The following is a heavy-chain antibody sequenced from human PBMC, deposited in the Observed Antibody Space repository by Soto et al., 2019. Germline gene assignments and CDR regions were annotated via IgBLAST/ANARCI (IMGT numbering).Heavy chain of an antibody. CDR2: ISSSSSTI. CDR3: ARENPRDYDFWSGYLRSKEFDY. D-gene: IGHD3-3*01. V-gene: IGHV3-48*02. J-gene: IGHJ4*02. Sequence: GGSLRLSCAASGFTFSSYSMNWVRQAPGKGLEWVSYISSSSSTIYYADSVKGRFTISRDNAKNSLYLQMNSLRDEDTAVYYCARENPRDYDFWSGYLRSKEFDYWGQGTLVTVSS. CDR1: GFTFSSYS.